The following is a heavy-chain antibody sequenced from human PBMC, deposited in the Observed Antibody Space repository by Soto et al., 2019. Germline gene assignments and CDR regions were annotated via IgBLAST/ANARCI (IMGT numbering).Heavy chain of an antibody. CDR2: IDYRGST. CDR3: ARESPEVVPAALDY. D-gene: IGHD2-2*01. V-gene: IGHV4-31*02. CDR1: GGSIGCGGYY. J-gene: IGHJ4*02. Sequence: SETMSLTWTVSGGSIGCGGYYWSWTRQHPGKRLEWIGYIDYRGSTYYNPSLRSRVTISVDTSKNQFSMKLSSVTAADTDVYYCARESPEVVPAALDYWGQGTLVTVSS.